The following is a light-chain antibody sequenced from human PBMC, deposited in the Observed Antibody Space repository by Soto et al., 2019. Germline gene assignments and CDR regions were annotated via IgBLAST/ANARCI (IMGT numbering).Light chain of an antibody. CDR3: QQYHSYPMYT. CDR2: KAS. CDR1: QSISSG. V-gene: IGKV1-5*03. J-gene: IGKJ2*01. Sequence: DIQMTQSPSTLSASVGDRVTITCRASQSISSGLAWYQQKPGKAPNLLIDKASSLESGVHSRFSGSGPGTEFTLTISTLQPDDFATYYYQQYHSYPMYTFGQGTKLEIK.